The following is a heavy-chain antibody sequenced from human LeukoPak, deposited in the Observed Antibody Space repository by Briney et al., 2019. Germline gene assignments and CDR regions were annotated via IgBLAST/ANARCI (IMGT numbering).Heavy chain of an antibody. CDR3: ARGQGTVTTH. V-gene: IGHV4-34*01. CDR1: GGSFSGYY. J-gene: IGHJ4*02. Sequence: SETLSLTCAVYGGSFSGYYWSWIRQPPGKELEWIGEINHSGSTNYNPSLKSRVTISLDTSKNQFSLKLSSVTAADTAVYYCARGQGTVTTHWGQGALVTVSS. CDR2: INHSGST. D-gene: IGHD4-17*01.